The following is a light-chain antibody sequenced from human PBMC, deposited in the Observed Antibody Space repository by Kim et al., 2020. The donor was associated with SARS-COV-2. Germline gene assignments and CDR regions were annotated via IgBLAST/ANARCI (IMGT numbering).Light chain of an antibody. V-gene: IGLV3-1*01. CDR1: KLGDRH. Sequence: SYELTQPPSVSVSPGQTAIITCSGNKLGDRHACWYQQRPGQSPVLVIYEDIKRPSGITERFSGSNSGNAATLTIRGTQDMDEADYYCQTWDSGNPSVFG. CDR3: QTWDSGNPSV. J-gene: IGLJ1*01. CDR2: EDI.